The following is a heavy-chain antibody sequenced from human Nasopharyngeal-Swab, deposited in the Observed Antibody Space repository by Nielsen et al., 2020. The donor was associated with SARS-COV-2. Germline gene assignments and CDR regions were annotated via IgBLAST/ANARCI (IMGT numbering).Heavy chain of an antibody. J-gene: IGHJ6*02. CDR3: ARWMAGHYGMDV. V-gene: IGHV3-53*01. CDR2: IYRGGST. CDR1: GFTVSSNY. Sequence: GESLKISCAASGFTVSSNYMSWVRQAPGKGLEWVSVIYRGGSTYYADSVKGRFTIYRDNSKNTLYLQMNSLRAEDTAVYYCARWMAGHYGMDVWGQGTTVTVSS. D-gene: IGHD6-19*01.